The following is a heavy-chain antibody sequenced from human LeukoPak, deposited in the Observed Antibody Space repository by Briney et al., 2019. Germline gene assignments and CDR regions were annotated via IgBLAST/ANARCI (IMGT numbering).Heavy chain of an antibody. Sequence: SETLSLTCTVSGGSIGSYYWSWIRQPPGKGLEWIGYIYYSGSTNYNPSLESRVTISVDTSRDQFSLKLSSVTAADTAVYYCARPQTSDWYFDLWGRGTLVTVSS. CDR3: ARPQTSDWYFDL. CDR1: GGSIGSYY. J-gene: IGHJ2*01. V-gene: IGHV4-59*01. D-gene: IGHD6-6*01. CDR2: IYYSGST.